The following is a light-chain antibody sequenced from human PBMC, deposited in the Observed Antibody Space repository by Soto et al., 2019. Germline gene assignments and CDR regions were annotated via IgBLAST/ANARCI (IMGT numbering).Light chain of an antibody. J-gene: IGKJ1*01. V-gene: IGKV1-5*01. Sequence: DIHRTQSPSTLSASVGDRVTITCRASQSISSWLAWYQQKPGKAPKLLIYDASSLESGVPSRFSGSGSGTEFTLTTSSLQPDDFATYYCQQYNSYSVTFGQGAKVDIK. CDR1: QSISSW. CDR3: QQYNSYSVT. CDR2: DAS.